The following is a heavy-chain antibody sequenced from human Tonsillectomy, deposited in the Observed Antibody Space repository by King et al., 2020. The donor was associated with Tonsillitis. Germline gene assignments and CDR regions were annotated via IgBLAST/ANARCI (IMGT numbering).Heavy chain of an antibody. CDR1: GGSISSSSYY. CDR2: IYYSGST. Sequence: QLQESGPGLVKPSETLSLPCTVSGGSISSSSYYWGWIRQPPGEGLEWIWSIYYSGSTYYNPSLKSRVPISVDTSKNPFSLKLNSVTPADTAVYYCARSNPIYSDILTGSDAFDIWGQGTMVTVSS. J-gene: IGHJ3*02. CDR3: ARSNPIYSDILTGSDAFDI. V-gene: IGHV4-39*07. D-gene: IGHD3-9*01.